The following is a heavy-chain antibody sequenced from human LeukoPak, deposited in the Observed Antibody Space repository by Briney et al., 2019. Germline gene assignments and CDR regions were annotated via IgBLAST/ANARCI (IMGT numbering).Heavy chain of an antibody. D-gene: IGHD3-9*01. CDR3: AGVLRYFDQETGFDP. CDR1: GGTFSSYA. CDR2: IIPIFGTA. J-gene: IGHJ5*02. V-gene: IGHV1-69*13. Sequence: SVKVSCKASGGTFSSYAISWVRQAPGQGLEWMGGIIPIFGTANYAQKFQGRVTITADESTSTAYMELSSLRSEDTAVYYCAGVLRYFDQETGFDPWGEETLVTVSS.